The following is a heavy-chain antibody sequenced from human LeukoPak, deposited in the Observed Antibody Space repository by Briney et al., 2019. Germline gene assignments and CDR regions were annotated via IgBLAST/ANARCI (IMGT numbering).Heavy chain of an antibody. CDR1: GFTFSSYT. CDR3: AKDLRYYFDY. V-gene: IGHV3-23*01. CDR2: ISGSGGST. Sequence: GGSLRLSCAASGFTFSSYTMSSVRQAPGKGLEWVSAISGSGGSTYYADSVKGRFTISRDNSKNTLYLQMNSLRAEDTAVYYCAKDLRYYFDYWGQGTLVTVSS. J-gene: IGHJ4*02.